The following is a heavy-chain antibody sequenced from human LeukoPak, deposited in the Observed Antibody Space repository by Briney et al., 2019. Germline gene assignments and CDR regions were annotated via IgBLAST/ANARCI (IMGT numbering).Heavy chain of an antibody. D-gene: IGHD5-18*01. CDR2: INTNTGNP. CDR3: ARGEGSARYSYALY. J-gene: IGHJ4*02. CDR1: GYTFTSFA. V-gene: IGHV7-4-1*02. Sequence: ASVKVSCKASGYTFTSFAMNWVRQAPGQGLEWIGWINTNTGNPTYAQGFTGRFVFSLDTSVSTAYLQISSLKAEDTAVYYCARGEGSARYSYALYWGQGTLVTVSS.